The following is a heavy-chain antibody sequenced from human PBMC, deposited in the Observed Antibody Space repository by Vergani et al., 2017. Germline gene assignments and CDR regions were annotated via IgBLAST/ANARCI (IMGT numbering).Heavy chain of an antibody. V-gene: IGHV1-8*01. CDR1: GYTFTTYD. D-gene: IGHD6-13*01. Sequence: QVQLVQSGAEVKKPGASVKVSCKASGYTFTTYDINWVRQATGQGLEWMGWMNPNSGNTGYAQKFQGRVTMTRKTSITTAYMELSSLRSDDTAVYFCATLPTYSSSRLNLWGWGQGTLVTVSS. CDR2: MNPNSGNT. CDR3: ATLPTYSSSRLNLWG. J-gene: IGHJ4*02.